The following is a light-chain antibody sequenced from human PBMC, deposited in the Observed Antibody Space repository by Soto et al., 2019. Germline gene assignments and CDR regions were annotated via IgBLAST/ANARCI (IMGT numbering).Light chain of an antibody. CDR1: QSVSSSY. V-gene: IGKV3-20*01. CDR2: GAS. Sequence: EIVLTQSPGTLSFSPGERATLTCRASQSVSSSYLAWFQQKPGQAPRLLIYGASSRATGIPDRFSGSGPGTDFTLTISRLEPEDFATYYCQQSNSFPLTFGGGTKVDIK. J-gene: IGKJ4*01. CDR3: QQSNSFPLT.